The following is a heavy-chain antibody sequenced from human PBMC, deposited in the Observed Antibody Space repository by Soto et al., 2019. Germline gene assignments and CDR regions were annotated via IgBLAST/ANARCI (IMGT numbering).Heavy chain of an antibody. CDR3: ARAMRQLVSWGDGMDV. CDR1: GYTFTSYG. V-gene: IGHV1-18*04. Sequence: QVQLVQSGAEVKKPGASVKVSCKASGYTFTSYGISWVRQAPGQGLEWMGWLSAYNGNTNYAQKLQGRVTMTTDTSTSTAYMELRSLRSDDTAVYYCARAMRQLVSWGDGMDVWGQWTTVTVSS. D-gene: IGHD6-6*01. CDR2: LSAYNGNT. J-gene: IGHJ6*02.